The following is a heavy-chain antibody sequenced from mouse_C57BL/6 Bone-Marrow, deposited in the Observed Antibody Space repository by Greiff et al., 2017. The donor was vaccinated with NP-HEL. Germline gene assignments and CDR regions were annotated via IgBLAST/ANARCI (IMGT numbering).Heavy chain of an antibody. V-gene: IGHV5-6*01. CDR2: ISSGGSYT. Sequence: EVQRVESGGDLVKPGGSLKLSCAASGFTFSSYGMSWVRQTPDKRLEWVATISSGGSYTYYPDSVKGRFTISRDNAKNTLYLQMSSLKSEDTAMYYCARQFPWFAYWGQGTLVTVSA. J-gene: IGHJ3*01. CDR1: GFTFSSYG. CDR3: ARQFPWFAY.